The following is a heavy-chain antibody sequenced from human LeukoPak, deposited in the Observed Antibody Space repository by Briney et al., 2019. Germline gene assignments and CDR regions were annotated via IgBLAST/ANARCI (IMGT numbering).Heavy chain of an antibody. Sequence: GASVKVSCKASGYTFTSYGISWVRQAPGQGLEWMGRINPNSGLTNYVQKFQDRVTMTRDTSISTAYMELYRLRSDDTAVYYCARDPYRAPAASSPTYWGQGTLVTVSS. D-gene: IGHD6-13*01. CDR3: ARDPYRAPAASSPTY. CDR1: GYTFTSYG. CDR2: INPNSGLT. J-gene: IGHJ4*02. V-gene: IGHV1-2*06.